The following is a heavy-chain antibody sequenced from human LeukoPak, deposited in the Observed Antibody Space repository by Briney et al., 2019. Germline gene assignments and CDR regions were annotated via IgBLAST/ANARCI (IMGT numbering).Heavy chain of an antibody. CDR3: ARYEQRPGVTASDP. CDR1: GFTFNSYW. D-gene: IGHD2-21*02. J-gene: IGHJ5*02. V-gene: IGHV3-74*01. Sequence: GGSLRLSCAASGFTFNSYWMVWFRQAPGKGMVWVSCINPDGSWTLHADSVKGRFAISRDYARNALYLQMNSLGVEDTAMYYCARYEQRPGVTASDPWSQGTLVTVSS. CDR2: INPDGSWT.